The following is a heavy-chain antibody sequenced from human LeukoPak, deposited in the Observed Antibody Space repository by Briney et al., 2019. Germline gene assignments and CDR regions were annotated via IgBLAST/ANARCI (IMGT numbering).Heavy chain of an antibody. CDR2: INKDGSET. V-gene: IGHV3-7*05. D-gene: IGHD4-11*01. J-gene: IGHJ4*02. CDR3: VRAGSYNFDY. Sequence: HPGESLRLSCAASGFTFSSNWMTWVRQAPGKGLEWVANINKDGSETYHVDSVKGRFAISRDNAQNSLVLQMNSLRAEDTAVYYCVRAGSYNFDYWGQGTLVTVSS. CDR1: GFTFSSNW.